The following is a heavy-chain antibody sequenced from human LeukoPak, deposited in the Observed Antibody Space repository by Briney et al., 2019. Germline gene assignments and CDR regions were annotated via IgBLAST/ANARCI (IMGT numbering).Heavy chain of an antibody. Sequence: ASVKVSCKASGYTFTGYGISWVRQAPGQGLEWMGWISAYNGNTNYAQKLQGRVTMTTDTSTSTAYMELRSLRSDDTAVYYCARDSYSGSYRPISNWFDPWGQGTLVTVSS. CDR3: ARDSYSGSYRPISNWFDP. D-gene: IGHD1-26*01. J-gene: IGHJ5*02. V-gene: IGHV1-18*01. CDR1: GYTFTGYG. CDR2: ISAYNGNT.